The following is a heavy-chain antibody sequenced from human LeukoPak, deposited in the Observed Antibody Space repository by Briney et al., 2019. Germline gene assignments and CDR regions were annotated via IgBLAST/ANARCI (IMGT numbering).Heavy chain of an antibody. Sequence: PGGSLRLSCAASGFTFSSYTMNWVRQAPGKGLEWVSYISSSSTTDYADSVQGRFTISRDNAKNTLYLQMNSLRAEDTAVYYCARDKYGDNSNAFDIWGQGTLVTVSS. D-gene: IGHD4-23*01. V-gene: IGHV3-48*01. CDR1: GFTFSSYT. CDR2: ISSSSTT. J-gene: IGHJ3*02. CDR3: ARDKYGDNSNAFDI.